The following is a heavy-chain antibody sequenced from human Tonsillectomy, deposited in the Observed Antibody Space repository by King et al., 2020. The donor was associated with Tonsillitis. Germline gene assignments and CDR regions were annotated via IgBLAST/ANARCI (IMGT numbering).Heavy chain of an antibody. Sequence: VQLVESGGGLVQPGRSLRLSCIASGFTFGDYAMSWVRQAPGKGLEWVTFIRGKVYDGTTEYAASVKGRFTISRDDSKSIAYLQMNSLKTEDTAVYYCTRIQQRAFDIWGQGTMVTVSS. J-gene: IGHJ3*02. V-gene: IGHV3-49*04. D-gene: IGHD6-13*01. CDR3: TRIQQRAFDI. CDR1: GFTFGDYA. CDR2: IRGKVYDGTT.